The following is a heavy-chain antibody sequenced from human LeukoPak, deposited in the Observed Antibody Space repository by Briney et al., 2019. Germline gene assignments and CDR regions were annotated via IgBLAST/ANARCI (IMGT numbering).Heavy chain of an antibody. J-gene: IGHJ3*02. CDR1: GFTFSSSG. CDR3: AKETRRRSMNDGFDI. D-gene: IGHD2-8*01. CDR2: IASDSSSK. V-gene: IGHV3-30*18. Sequence: GGSLKLSCAASGFTFSSSGMHWVRQAPGKGLEWVAVIASDSSSKYYADSGKGRFTISRDNPKNTLYLQMNSLRVEDTAVYYCAKETRRRSMNDGFDIWGQGTMVTVSS.